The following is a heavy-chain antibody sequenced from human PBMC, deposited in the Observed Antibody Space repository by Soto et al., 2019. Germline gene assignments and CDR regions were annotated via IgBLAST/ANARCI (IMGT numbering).Heavy chain of an antibody. D-gene: IGHD1-26*01. CDR3: APGGSSIADAFDI. V-gene: IGHV3-30*03. Sequence: QVQLLESGGGVVQPGRSLRLSCAASGFTFSSYGMHWVRQAPGKGLEWVAVISYDGSNKYYADSVKGRFTISRDNSKNTLYLQMNSLRAEDTAVYYCAPGGSSIADAFDIWGQGTMVTVSS. J-gene: IGHJ3*02. CDR1: GFTFSSYG. CDR2: ISYDGSNK.